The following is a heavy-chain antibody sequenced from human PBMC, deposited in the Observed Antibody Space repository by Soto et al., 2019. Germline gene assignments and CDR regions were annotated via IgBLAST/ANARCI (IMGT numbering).Heavy chain of an antibody. D-gene: IGHD3-22*01. Sequence: SETLSLTCTVSGGSLNSYYWTWIRQFPGKGLEWIGYVSSTGSTNYNPSLKSRVILSLDTSTSEVSLSLTSVAAADAAVYFCARFSPPRKSYDSNPGWFDPWGQGIMVT. CDR2: VSSTGST. CDR1: GGSLNSYY. V-gene: IGHV4-59*01. CDR3: ARFSPPRKSYDSNPGWFDP. J-gene: IGHJ5*02.